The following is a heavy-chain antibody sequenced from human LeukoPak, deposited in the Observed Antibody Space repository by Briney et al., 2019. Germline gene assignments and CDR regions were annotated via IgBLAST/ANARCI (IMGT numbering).Heavy chain of an antibody. Sequence: GASVKVSCKASGYTFTSYYIHWVRQAPGQGLEWMGKINPSGDSTDYAQKFQGRVTMSTDTSTSTAYMELRSLRSDDTAVYYCARDLNDYGDNRFLNWFDPWGQGTLVTVSS. D-gene: IGHD4-17*01. J-gene: IGHJ5*02. CDR3: ARDLNDYGDNRFLNWFDP. CDR1: GYTFTSYY. CDR2: INPSGDST. V-gene: IGHV1-46*01.